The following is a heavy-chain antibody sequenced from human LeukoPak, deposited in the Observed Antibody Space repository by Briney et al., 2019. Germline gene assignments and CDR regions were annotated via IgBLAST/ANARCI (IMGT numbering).Heavy chain of an antibody. V-gene: IGHV3-23*01. D-gene: IGHD3-22*01. CDR1: GFTFSNYA. Sequence: GSLRLSCAASGFTFSNYAMSWVRQAPGEGLEWVSSISVSGGSTFYADSVKGRFTISRDNSKNTLYLQMNSPRAEDTAAYYCARDHYYDSSGYTPAGDAFDIWGQGTMVTVSS. CDR3: ARDHYYDSSGYTPAGDAFDI. CDR2: ISVSGGST. J-gene: IGHJ3*02.